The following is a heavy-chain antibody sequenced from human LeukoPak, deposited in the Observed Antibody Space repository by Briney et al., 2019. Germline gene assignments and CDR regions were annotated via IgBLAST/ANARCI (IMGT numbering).Heavy chain of an antibody. J-gene: IGHJ4*02. CDR3: ASWGPRFDY. CDR2: IYYSGST. V-gene: IGHV4-30-4*08. D-gene: IGHD7-27*01. CDR1: GGAISSGDYY. Sequence: SETLSLTCTVSGGAISSGDYYWSWIRQPPGKGLEWIGYIYYSGSTYYNPSLKSRVTISVDTSKNQFSLKLSSVTAADTAVYYCASWGPRFDYWGQGTLVTVSP.